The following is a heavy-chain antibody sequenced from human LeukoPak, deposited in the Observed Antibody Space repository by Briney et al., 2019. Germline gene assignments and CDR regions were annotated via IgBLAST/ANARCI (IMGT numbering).Heavy chain of an antibody. V-gene: IGHV1-2*02. D-gene: IGHD3-10*01. Sequence: ASVKVSCKASGYTFTGYYIHWVRQAPGQGLEWMGWINPNSGGTKYAQKFQGRVTMTRDTSISTAYMELRRLTADDTAVYYCARGRGPYYCAMDVWGQGTTVTISS. CDR1: GYTFTGYY. CDR3: ARGRGPYYCAMDV. CDR2: INPNSGGT. J-gene: IGHJ6*02.